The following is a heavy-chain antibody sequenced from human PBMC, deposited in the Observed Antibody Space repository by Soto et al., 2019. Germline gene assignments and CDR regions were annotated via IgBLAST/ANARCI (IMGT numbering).Heavy chain of an antibody. CDR2: ISAYNGDT. J-gene: IGHJ4*02. CDR1: GYTFISYG. Sequence: ASVKVSCKASGYTFISYGISWVRQAPGQGLEWMGWISAYNGDTNYAQKLQGRVTMTTDTSTSTAYMELRSLRSDDTAVYYGARYQCSGSSCYTFFFDYWGQGTLVTVSS. D-gene: IGHD2-2*02. V-gene: IGHV1-18*04. CDR3: ARYQCSGSSCYTFFFDY.